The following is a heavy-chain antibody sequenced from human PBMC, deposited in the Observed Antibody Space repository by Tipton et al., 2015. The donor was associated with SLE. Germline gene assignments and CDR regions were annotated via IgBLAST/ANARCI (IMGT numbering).Heavy chain of an antibody. CDR2: IYTSGST. V-gene: IGHV4-61*02. D-gene: IGHD3-22*01. Sequence: TLSLTCTVSGGSISSGSYYWSWIRQPAGKGLEWIGRIYTSGSTNYNPSLKSRVTISVDTSKNQFSLKLSSVTAADTAVYYCARLVGYSSGYYYYFDYWGQGTLVTVSS. J-gene: IGHJ4*02. CDR3: ARLVGYSSGYYYYFDY. CDR1: GGSISSGSYY.